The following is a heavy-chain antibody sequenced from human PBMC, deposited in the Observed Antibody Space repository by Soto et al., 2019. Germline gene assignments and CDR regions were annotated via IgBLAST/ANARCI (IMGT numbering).Heavy chain of an antibody. J-gene: IGHJ4*02. CDR1: GYTFTNYD. V-gene: IGHV1-8*01. CDR3: ARGTYCSGGSCSWRENDY. D-gene: IGHD2-15*01. CDR2: MNTNNGRT. Sequence: QVQLVQSGAEVKKPGASVKVSCKASGYTFTNYDICWVRQATGQGLEWMGWMNTNNGRTGYAQKFQGRVTMTRDTSISTAYMELSSLRSDDTAAYFCARGTYCSGGSCSWRENDYWGQGTLVTVSS.